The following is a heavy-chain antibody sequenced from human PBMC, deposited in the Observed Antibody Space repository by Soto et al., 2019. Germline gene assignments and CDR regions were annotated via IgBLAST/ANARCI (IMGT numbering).Heavy chain of an antibody. CDR1: GGSISSGGYY. CDR2: IYYSGST. J-gene: IGHJ3*02. Sequence: QVQLQESGPGLVKPSQTLSLTCTVSGGSISSGGYYWSWIRQHPGKGLEWIGYIYYSGSTYYNPSLKSRVTISVDTSKNQFSLKLSSVTAADTAVYYCARDLRRPEMLWLHAFDIWGQGTMVTVSS. CDR3: ARDLRRPEMLWLHAFDI. D-gene: IGHD5-18*01. V-gene: IGHV4-31*03.